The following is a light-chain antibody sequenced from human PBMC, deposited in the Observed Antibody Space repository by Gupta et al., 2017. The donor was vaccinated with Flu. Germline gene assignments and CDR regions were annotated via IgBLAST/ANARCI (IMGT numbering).Light chain of an antibody. V-gene: IGLV2-14*01. J-gene: IGLJ2*01. Sequence: SITISCTGTSSDVVFFNYVSWYQQYPGKAPKLMIYEVSNRPSGVSNRFSGSMSGDTASLTISGLQAEDEADYYCSSYTTDSTLVFGGGTTLTVL. CDR2: EVS. CDR1: SSDVVFFNY. CDR3: SSYTTDSTLV.